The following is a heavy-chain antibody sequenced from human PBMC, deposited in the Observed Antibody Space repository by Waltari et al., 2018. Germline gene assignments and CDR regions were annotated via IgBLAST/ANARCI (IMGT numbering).Heavy chain of an antibody. V-gene: IGHV4-34*12. Sequence: QVQLQQWGAGLLKPSETLSLTCAVYGGSFSGYYWSWIRQPPGKGLECIGEIIHSGSTNSNPSLKSRVTISVDTSKNQFSLKLSSVTAADTAVYYCARLSDDYGDYLLDYWGQGTLVTVSS. J-gene: IGHJ4*02. D-gene: IGHD4-17*01. CDR3: ARLSDDYGDYLLDY. CDR1: GGSFSGYY. CDR2: IIHSGST.